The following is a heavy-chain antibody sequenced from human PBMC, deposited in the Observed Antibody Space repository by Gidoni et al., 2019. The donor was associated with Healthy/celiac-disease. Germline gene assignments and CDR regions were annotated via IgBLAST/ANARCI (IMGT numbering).Heavy chain of an antibody. V-gene: IGHV1-18*01. Sequence: QVQLVQSGAEVKKPGASVKVSCKASGYTFTSYGISWVRQAPGQGLEWMGWISAYNGNTNYAQKLQGRVTMTTDTSTSTAYMELRSLRSDDTAVYYCARVWGVNYYGSGSYYNAGVGWFDPWGQGTLVTVSS. J-gene: IGHJ5*02. CDR1: GYTFTSYG. D-gene: IGHD3-10*01. CDR3: ARVWGVNYYGSGSYYNAGVGWFDP. CDR2: ISAYNGNT.